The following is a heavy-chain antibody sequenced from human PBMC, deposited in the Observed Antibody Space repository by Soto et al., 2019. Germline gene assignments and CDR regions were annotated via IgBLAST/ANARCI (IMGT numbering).Heavy chain of an antibody. V-gene: IGHV3-53*04. CDR2: IYSGGST. J-gene: IGHJ4*02. CDR3: ARDEGGSGSS. D-gene: IGHD3-10*01. Sequence: EVQLVESGGGLVQPGGSLRLSCAASGFTVSSNYMSCVRQAPGKGLEWVSVIYSGGSTYYADSVKGRFTISRHNSKNTLYLQMNSLRAEDKAVSYCARDEGGSGSSWGQGTLVTVSS. CDR1: GFTVSSNY.